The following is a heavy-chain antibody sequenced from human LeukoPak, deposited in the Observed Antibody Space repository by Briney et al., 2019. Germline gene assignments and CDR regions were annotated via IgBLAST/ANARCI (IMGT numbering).Heavy chain of an antibody. CDR1: GGSINSGGYY. CDR3: ARDAPTSGWYSLTRDNYYYYMDV. V-gene: IGHV4-61*02. D-gene: IGHD6-19*01. CDR2: IYSSGST. J-gene: IGHJ6*03. Sequence: PSETLSLTCTVSGGSINSGGYYWSWIRQPAGKGLEWIGRIYSSGSTNYNPSLKSRVTMSVDTAKNQFSLKLSSVTAADTAVYYCARDAPTSGWYSLTRDNYYYYMDVWGKGTTVTISS.